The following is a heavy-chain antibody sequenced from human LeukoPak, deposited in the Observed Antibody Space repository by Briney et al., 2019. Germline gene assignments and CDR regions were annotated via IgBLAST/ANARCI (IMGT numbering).Heavy chain of an antibody. D-gene: IGHD1-7*01. CDR3: ARGTEYPYYYYYMDV. J-gene: IGHJ6*03. CDR2: INSDGSST. CDR1: GFTFSSYW. Sequence: GGSLRLSCAASGFTFSSYWMHWVRQAPGKGLVWVSRINSDGSSTSYADSVKGRFTISRDNAKNTLYLQMNSLRAEDTAVYYCARGTEYPYYYYYMDVWGKGTTVTVFS. V-gene: IGHV3-74*01.